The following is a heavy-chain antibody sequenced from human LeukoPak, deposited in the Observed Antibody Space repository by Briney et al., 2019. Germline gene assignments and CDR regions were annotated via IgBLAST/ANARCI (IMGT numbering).Heavy chain of an antibody. CDR3: VREATVTEVDPYNWFDP. J-gene: IGHJ5*02. CDR2: ISYDGSNK. CDR1: GFTFSSYG. Sequence: GGSLRLFCAPSGFTFSSYGMHWVRQAPGKGLEWVAVISYDGSNKYYADSVKGRFTISRDNSKNTLNLQMNSLRAEDTAVYYCVREATVTEVDPYNWFDPWGQGTLVTVSS. V-gene: IGHV3-30*03. D-gene: IGHD4-17*01.